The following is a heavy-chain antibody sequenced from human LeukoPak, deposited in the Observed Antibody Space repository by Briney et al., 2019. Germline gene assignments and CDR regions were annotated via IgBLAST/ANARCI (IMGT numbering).Heavy chain of an antibody. J-gene: IGHJ6*02. CDR1: GFIFTGYG. Sequence: TGGSLRLSCATSGFIFTGYGMHWVRRAPGKGLEWVAVIWDDGSKRYYADSVKGRFTISRDDFKNTAHLEMDSLRAEDTGIYYCARACSGGTCYGYAMDVWGQGTTVTVSS. D-gene: IGHD2-15*01. CDR3: ARACSGGTCYGYAMDV. CDR2: IWDDGSKR. V-gene: IGHV3-33*01.